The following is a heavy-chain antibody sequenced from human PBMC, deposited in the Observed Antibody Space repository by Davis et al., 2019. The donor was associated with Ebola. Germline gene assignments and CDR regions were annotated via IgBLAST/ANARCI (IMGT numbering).Heavy chain of an antibody. Sequence: GESLKTSCAAPGFTFSSYGMHWVRQAPGKGLEWVAVISYDGSNKYYADSVKGRFTISRDNSKNTLYLQMNSLRAEDTAVYYCAKGWSSSWTLFDYWGQGTLVTVSS. V-gene: IGHV3-30*18. CDR1: GFTFSSYG. J-gene: IGHJ4*02. CDR3: AKGWSSSWTLFDY. CDR2: ISYDGSNK. D-gene: IGHD6-13*01.